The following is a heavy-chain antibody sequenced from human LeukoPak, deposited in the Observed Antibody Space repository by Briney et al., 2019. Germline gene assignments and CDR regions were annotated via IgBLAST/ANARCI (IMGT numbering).Heavy chain of an antibody. CDR1: GYSFTSYW. Sequence: GESLKISCKGSGYSFTSYWIGWVRQVPGKGLEWMGIIYPGDSDTRYSPSFQGQVTISADKSISTAYLQWSSLKASDTAMYYCARTYCSGGSCYSADYWGQGTLVTVSS. V-gene: IGHV5-51*01. D-gene: IGHD2-15*01. CDR2: IYPGDSDT. J-gene: IGHJ4*02. CDR3: ARTYCSGGSCYSADY.